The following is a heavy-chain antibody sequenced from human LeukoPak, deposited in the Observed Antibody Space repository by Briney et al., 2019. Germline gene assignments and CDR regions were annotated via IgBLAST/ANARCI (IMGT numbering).Heavy chain of an antibody. CDR1: GFTFSSYG. V-gene: IGHV3-33*01. Sequence: PGRSLRLSCAASGFTFSSYGIHWVRQAPGKGLEWVAVIWYDGSNKYYADSVKGRFTISRDNSKNTLYLQMNSLRAEDTAVYYCARDLRAYSSSWYNNWFDPWGQGTLVTVSS. D-gene: IGHD6-13*01. J-gene: IGHJ5*02. CDR2: IWYDGSNK. CDR3: ARDLRAYSSSWYNNWFDP.